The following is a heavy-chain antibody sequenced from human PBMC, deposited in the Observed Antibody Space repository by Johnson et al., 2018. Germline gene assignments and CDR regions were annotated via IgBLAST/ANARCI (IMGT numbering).Heavy chain of an antibody. CDR1: GGTFKSYA. V-gene: IGHV1-69*01. Sequence: QVQLVESVAEVKKPGSSVKVSCKATGGTFKSYAITWLRQAPGQGLEWMGGIIPKFDTANYAQEFQDRVTITADESTGTAYRELSSLRSEDTAVYYCAGGLSYKTDWGQGTLVTVSS. CDR2: IIPKFDTA. J-gene: IGHJ1*01. D-gene: IGHD3-16*02. CDR3: AGGLSYKTD.